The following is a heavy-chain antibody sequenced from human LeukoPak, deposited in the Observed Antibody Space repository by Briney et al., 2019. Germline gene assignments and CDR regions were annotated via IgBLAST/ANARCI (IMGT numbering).Heavy chain of an antibody. V-gene: IGHV3-23*01. CDR2: IIGSGGTT. Sequence: GGSLRLSCAASGFRFGSFAMSWGRQAPGMGLGWVSGIIGSGGTTFYADSVKGRFTISRDNSKNTLYLQMNSLRAEDTAVYYCARRWNYGSSDYWGQGTLVTVSS. CDR3: ARRWNYGSSDY. J-gene: IGHJ4*02. CDR1: GFRFGSFA. D-gene: IGHD1-7*01.